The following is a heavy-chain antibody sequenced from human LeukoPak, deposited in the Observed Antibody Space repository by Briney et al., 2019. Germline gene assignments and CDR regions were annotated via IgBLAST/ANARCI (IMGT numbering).Heavy chain of an antibody. Sequence: SGESLRLSCVASGFIFCSHLMTWVRQAPGKGREGVANIYQGGTEKYYMDSVRGRFTISRDNAKNLLYLQMNSLRDEDTAVYYCASERLSSSWYDYWGQGTLVTVSS. J-gene: IGHJ4*02. V-gene: IGHV3-7*01. D-gene: IGHD6-13*01. CDR2: IYQGGTEK. CDR1: GFIFCSHL. CDR3: ASERLSSSWYDY.